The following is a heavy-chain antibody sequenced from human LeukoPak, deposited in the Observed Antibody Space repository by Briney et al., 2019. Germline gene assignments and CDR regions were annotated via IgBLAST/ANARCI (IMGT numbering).Heavy chain of an antibody. Sequence: GGSLRLSCAASGFTSSSYSMNWVRQAPGKGLEWVSSISSSSSYIYYADSVKGRFTISRDNAKNSLYLQMNSLRAEDTAVYYCARDTGYCSSTSCYLDYWGQGTLVTVSS. CDR1: GFTSSSYS. V-gene: IGHV3-21*01. CDR3: ARDTGYCSSTSCYLDY. J-gene: IGHJ4*02. D-gene: IGHD2-2*01. CDR2: ISSSSSYI.